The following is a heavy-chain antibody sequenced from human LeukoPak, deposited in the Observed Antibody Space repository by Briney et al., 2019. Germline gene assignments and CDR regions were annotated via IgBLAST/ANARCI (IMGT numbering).Heavy chain of an antibody. CDR2: ISGSGGST. D-gene: IGHD3-22*01. V-gene: IGHV3-23*01. J-gene: IGHJ4*02. CDR3: AKDPQYYYDSSGELDY. CDR1: GFTFSNYA. Sequence: PGGSLRLSCAASGFTFSNYAMSWVRQAPGKGLEWVSAISGSGGSTYYADSVKGRFTISRDNSKNTLYLQMNSLRAEDTAVYYCAKDPQYYYDSSGELDYWGQGTLVTVSS.